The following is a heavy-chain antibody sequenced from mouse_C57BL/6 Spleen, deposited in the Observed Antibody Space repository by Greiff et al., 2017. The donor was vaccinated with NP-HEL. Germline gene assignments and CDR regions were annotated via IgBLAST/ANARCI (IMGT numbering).Heavy chain of an antibody. D-gene: IGHD1-1*01. J-gene: IGHJ2*01. CDR2: IYPGSGST. CDR1: GYTFTSYW. Sequence: QVQLKESGPELVKPGASVKLSCKASGYTFTSYWITWVKQRPGQGLEWIGDIYPGSGSTNYNEKFKSKATLTVDTSSSTAYMQLSSLTTEDSAIYYCATITTVVADYWGQGTTLTVSS. CDR3: ATITTVVADY. V-gene: IGHV1-55*01.